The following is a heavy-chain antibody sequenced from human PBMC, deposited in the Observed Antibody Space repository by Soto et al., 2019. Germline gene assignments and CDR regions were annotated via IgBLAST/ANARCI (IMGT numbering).Heavy chain of an antibody. CDR1: GGSFSGYY. Sequence: QVQLQQWGAGLLKPSETLSLTCAVYGGSFSGYYWSWIRQPPGKGLEWIGEINHSGSTNYNPSLKSRVTISVDTSKTQFSLKLSSVTAADTAVYYCARAPADRSFDYWGQGTLVTVSS. D-gene: IGHD6-25*01. V-gene: IGHV4-34*01. J-gene: IGHJ4*02. CDR3: ARAPADRSFDY. CDR2: INHSGST.